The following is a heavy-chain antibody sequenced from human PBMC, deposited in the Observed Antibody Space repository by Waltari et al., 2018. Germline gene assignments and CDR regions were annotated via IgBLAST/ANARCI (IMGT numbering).Heavy chain of an antibody. Sequence: QVQLQESGPGLVKPSETLSLTCTVSGGSISSYYWSWIRQPPGKGLGLICYIYYSGSTNYNPSLKSRVTISVDTSKNQFSLKLSSVTAADTAVCYCARDDHYCSSTSCYEDAFDIWGQGTMVTVSS. CDR2: IYYSGST. CDR3: ARDDHYCSSTSCYEDAFDI. D-gene: IGHD2-2*01. J-gene: IGHJ3*02. CDR1: GGSISSYY. V-gene: IGHV4-59*01.